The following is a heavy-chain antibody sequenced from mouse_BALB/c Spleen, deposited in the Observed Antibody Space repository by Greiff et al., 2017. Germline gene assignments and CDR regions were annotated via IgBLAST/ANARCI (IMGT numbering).Heavy chain of an antibody. J-gene: IGHJ3*01. V-gene: IGHV7-3*02. CDR3: ARDMRYDCSSWFAY. Sequence: EVQGVESGGGLVQPGGSLRLSCATSGFTFTDYYMSWVRQPPGKALEWLGFIRNKANGYTTEYSASVKGRFTISRDNSQSILYLQMNTLRAEDSATYYSARDMRYDCSSWFAYWGQGTLVTVSA. CDR2: IRNKANGYTT. CDR1: GFTFTDYY. D-gene: IGHD2-14*01.